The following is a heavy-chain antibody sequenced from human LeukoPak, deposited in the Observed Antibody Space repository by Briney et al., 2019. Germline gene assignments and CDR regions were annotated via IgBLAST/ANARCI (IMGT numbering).Heavy chain of an antibody. Sequence: PGGSLRLSCAASGFTFSSYAMSWVRQAPGKGLEWVSAISGSGGSTYYADSVKGRFTISRDNSKNTLYLQMNSLRAEDTAVYYCAKDGYCSGGSCYRYFDYWGQGTLVTVSS. J-gene: IGHJ4*02. CDR3: AKDGYCSGGSCYRYFDY. V-gene: IGHV3-23*01. D-gene: IGHD2-15*01. CDR2: ISGSGGST. CDR1: GFTFSSYA.